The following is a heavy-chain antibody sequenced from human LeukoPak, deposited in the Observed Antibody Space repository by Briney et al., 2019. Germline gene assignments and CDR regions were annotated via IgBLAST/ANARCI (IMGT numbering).Heavy chain of an antibody. V-gene: IGHV4-39*01. J-gene: IGHJ5*02. D-gene: IGHD6-19*01. Sequence: SETLSLTCTVSGGSISSSSYYWGWIRQPPGKGLEWIGSIYYSGSTYYNPPLKSRVTISVDTSKNQFSLKLSSVTAADTAVYYCARQRQQWLVGNWFDPWGQGTLVTVSS. CDR3: ARQRQQWLVGNWFDP. CDR2: IYYSGST. CDR1: GGSISSSSYY.